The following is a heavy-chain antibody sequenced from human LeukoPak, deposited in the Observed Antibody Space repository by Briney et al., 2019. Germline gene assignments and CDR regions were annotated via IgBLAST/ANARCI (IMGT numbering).Heavy chain of an antibody. J-gene: IGHJ3*02. D-gene: IGHD1-26*01. CDR3: ARDSPWELLQAFDI. CDR1: GYTFTSYG. CDR2: ISAYNGNT. Sequence: APVKVSCKASGYTFTSYGISWVRQDPGQGREWMGWISAYNGNTNYAQKPQGRVTMNTDTSTSTAYMELRSLRSDDTAVYYCARDSPWELLQAFDIWGQGTMVTVSS. V-gene: IGHV1-18*01.